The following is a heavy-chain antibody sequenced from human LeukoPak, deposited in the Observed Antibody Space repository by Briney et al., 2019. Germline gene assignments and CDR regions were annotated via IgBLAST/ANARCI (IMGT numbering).Heavy chain of an antibody. D-gene: IGHD6-19*01. CDR2: IYTNGWT. CDR1: AGTISTDLYY. Sequence: SQTLSLTCTVSAGTISTDLYYWTWIRQPAGKGLEWIGRIYTNGWTDYNPSLKSRVTMSVDTSKNQFSLKLSFVTSADTALYYCARGSGWNAFDPWGQGTLVTVSS. V-gene: IGHV4-61*02. J-gene: IGHJ5*02. CDR3: ARGSGWNAFDP.